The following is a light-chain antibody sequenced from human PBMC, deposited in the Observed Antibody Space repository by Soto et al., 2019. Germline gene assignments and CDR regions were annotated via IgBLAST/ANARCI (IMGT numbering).Light chain of an antibody. CDR2: GNS. CDR3: QSYASSLRVSV. Sequence: QSVLTQPPSVSGAQGQRVTISCTGSSSNIGAGYDVHWYQQLPGTAPKLLIYGNSNRPSGVPDRFSGSKSGTSASLAITGLQAEDEADYYCQSYASSLRVSVFGGGTKVTVL. J-gene: IGLJ2*01. CDR1: SSNIGAGYD. V-gene: IGLV1-40*01.